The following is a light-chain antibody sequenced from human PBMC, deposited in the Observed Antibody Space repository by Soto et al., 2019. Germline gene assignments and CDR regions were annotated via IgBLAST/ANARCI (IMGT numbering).Light chain of an antibody. V-gene: IGKV3-20*01. CDR1: QSVSSSY. CDR2: GAS. CDR3: QQYGSSPGT. J-gene: IGKJ3*01. Sequence: EIVLTQSPGTLSLSPGERATLSCRASQSVSSSYLAWYQQKPGQAPRLLIYGASSRATGSPDRFSGSGSGTDFTLTISRLEPEDFAVYYCQQYGSSPGTFGPGTKVYIK.